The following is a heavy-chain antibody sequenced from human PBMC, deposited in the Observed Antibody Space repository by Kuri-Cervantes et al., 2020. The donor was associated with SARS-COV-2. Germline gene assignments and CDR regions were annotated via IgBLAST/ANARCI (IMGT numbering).Heavy chain of an antibody. CDR3: ACLSSGYNDVFDF. J-gene: IGHJ4*02. Sequence: GSLRLSCTVSGGSITSSAYYWGWVRQPPGKGLEWIATIYHSGSTYYNPSLKGRVTISIDTSKNQFSLKLSSVTAADTAVYYCACLSSGYNDVFDFWGQGMLVTVSS. D-gene: IGHD3-22*01. CDR2: IYHSGST. CDR1: GGSITSSAYY. V-gene: IGHV4-39*01.